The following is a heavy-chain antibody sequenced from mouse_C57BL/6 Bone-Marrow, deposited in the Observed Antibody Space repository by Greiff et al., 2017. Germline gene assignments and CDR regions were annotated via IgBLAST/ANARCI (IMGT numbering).Heavy chain of an antibody. D-gene: IGHD1-1*01. J-gene: IGHJ1*03. V-gene: IGHV1-50*01. Sequence: QVQLQQSGAELVKPGASVKLSCKASGYTFTSYWMQWVKQRPGQGLEWIGEIDPSDSYTNYNQKFKGKATLTVDTSSSTAYMQLSSLTSEDSAVYYCAREGDYYGSPWYFDVWGTGTTVTVSS. CDR1: GYTFTSYW. CDR2: IDPSDSYT. CDR3: AREGDYYGSPWYFDV.